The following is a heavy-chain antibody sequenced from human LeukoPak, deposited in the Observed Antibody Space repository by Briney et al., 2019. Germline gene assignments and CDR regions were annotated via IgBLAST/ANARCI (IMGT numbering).Heavy chain of an antibody. CDR2: IYYSGST. D-gene: IGHD6-13*01. Sequence: SETLSLTCTVSGGSISGSSYYWGWIRQPPGKGLEWIGSIYYSGSTYYNPSLKSRVTISVDTSKNQFSLKLSSVTAADTAVYYCARRPWVFVGYYYMDVWGKGTTVTVSS. CDR3: ARRPWVFVGYYYMDV. J-gene: IGHJ6*03. V-gene: IGHV4-39*01. CDR1: GGSISGSSYY.